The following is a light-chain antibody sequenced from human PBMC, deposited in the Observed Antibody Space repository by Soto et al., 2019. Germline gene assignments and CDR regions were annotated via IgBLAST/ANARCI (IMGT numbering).Light chain of an antibody. CDR2: GAS. V-gene: IGKV3-15*01. CDR3: QQYSNWPT. J-gene: IGKJ5*01. Sequence: ELVLTQSPGTLSLSPGERATLSCRASQSVSRNLAWYQQRPGPAPRLLISGASTRATGIAARFSGSGSGREFTLTISSLQSEYYALYYCQQYSNWPTFGQGTRLEIK. CDR1: QSVSRN.